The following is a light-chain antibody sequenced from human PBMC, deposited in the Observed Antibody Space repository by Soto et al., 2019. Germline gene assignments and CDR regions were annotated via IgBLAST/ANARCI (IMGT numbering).Light chain of an antibody. CDR2: DAS. J-gene: IGKJ4*01. Sequence: EIVLTQSPATLSLSPGERATLSCRASQSVSNYLAWYQQKPGQGPRLLIYDASNRATGIPGRFSGSGSGTDFTLTISSLEPEDSAVYYCQQRSNLVTVGGGTKVEIK. CDR3: QQRSNLVT. CDR1: QSVSNY. V-gene: IGKV3-11*01.